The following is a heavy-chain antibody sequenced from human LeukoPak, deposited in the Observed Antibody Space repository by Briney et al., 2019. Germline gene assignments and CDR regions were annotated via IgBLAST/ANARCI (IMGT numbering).Heavy chain of an antibody. Sequence: SETLSLTCTVSGGSISSSSYYWGWIRQPPGKGLEWIGSIYYSGSTYYNPSLKSRVTISVDTSKNQFSLKLSSVTAADTAVYYFARVRLGIKNFDYWAREPWSPSPQ. CDR1: GGSISSSSYY. CDR3: ARVRLGIKNFDY. CDR2: IYYSGST. J-gene: IGHJ4*02. V-gene: IGHV4-39*07. D-gene: IGHD3-9*01.